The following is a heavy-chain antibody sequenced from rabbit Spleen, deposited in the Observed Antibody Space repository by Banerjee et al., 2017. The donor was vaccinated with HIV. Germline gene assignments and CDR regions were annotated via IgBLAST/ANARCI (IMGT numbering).Heavy chain of an antibody. D-gene: IGHD8-1*01. J-gene: IGHJ6*01. Sequence: QEQLEESGGDLVKPEGSLTLTCTASGFSFSDRDVMCWVRQAPGKGLEWISCIAGSGSGFAYSATWAKGRFTCSKTSSTTVTLQMTSLTVADTATYFCARDTGSSFSSYGMDLWGPGTLVTVS. CDR3: ARDTGSSFSSYGMDL. V-gene: IGHV1S45*01. CDR2: IAGSGSGFA. CDR1: GFSFSDRDV.